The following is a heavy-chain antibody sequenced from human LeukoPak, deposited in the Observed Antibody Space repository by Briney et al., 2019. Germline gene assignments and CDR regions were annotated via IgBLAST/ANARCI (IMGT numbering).Heavy chain of an antibody. J-gene: IGHJ4*02. D-gene: IGHD3-10*01. CDR1: GINLSNYG. CDR3: AKRGVVIRVFLVGFHKEAYYFDS. CDR2: LSGSGGGT. Sequence: GGSLRLSCAVSGINLSNYGMSWVRQAPGKGLEWVAGLSGSGGGTNYADSVQGLFTISRDNPKNTLYLQMNSLRAEDTAVYFCAKRGVVIRVFLVGFHKEAYYFDSWGQGALVTVSS. V-gene: IGHV3-23*01.